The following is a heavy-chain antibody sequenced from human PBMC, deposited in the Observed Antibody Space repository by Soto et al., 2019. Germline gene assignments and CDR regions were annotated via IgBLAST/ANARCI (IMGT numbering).Heavy chain of an antibody. J-gene: IGHJ4*02. V-gene: IGHV4-34*01. Sequence: PSETLSLTCAVYGGSFSGYYWSWIRRPPGKGLEWIGEINHNRTSNYNPSLKRRVTISVDTSKNQFSLKFNSVTAADSAMYSCARDRGYSYRYLDCWGQGPRVLVSS. CDR2: INHNRTS. CDR3: ARDRGYSYRYLDC. CDR1: GGSFSGYY. D-gene: IGHD3-16*02.